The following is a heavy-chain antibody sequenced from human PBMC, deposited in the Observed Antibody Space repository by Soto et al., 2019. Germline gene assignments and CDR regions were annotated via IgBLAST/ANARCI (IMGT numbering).Heavy chain of an antibody. CDR3: AREGCSGGKCYSGWFDP. Sequence: EVQLVESGGGLVQPGGSLRLSCAASGFTFSSYAMHWVRQAPGKGLEYVSAISSNGGSTYYANSVKGRFTISRDNSKNTLYLIIGSLRAEEMAVYYCAREGCSGGKCYSGWFDPWGQGTLVTVSS. J-gene: IGHJ5*02. CDR2: ISSNGGST. V-gene: IGHV3-64*01. D-gene: IGHD2-15*01. CDR1: GFTFSSYA.